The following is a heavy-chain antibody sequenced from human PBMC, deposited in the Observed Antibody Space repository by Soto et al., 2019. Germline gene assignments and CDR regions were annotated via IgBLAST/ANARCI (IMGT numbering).Heavy chain of an antibody. J-gene: IGHJ6*02. Sequence: GGSLRLSCTASEFSLSTYSMNWVRQAPGKGLEWVSSISTRSDVYYADSVKGRSTIARDNAKNSLSLQMNSLSAEDTGVYYCAREKTAWPLAYGLEVWGQGTTVTVSS. D-gene: IGHD2-21*02. CDR2: ISTRSDV. CDR3: AREKTAWPLAYGLEV. CDR1: EFSLSTYS. V-gene: IGHV3-21*03.